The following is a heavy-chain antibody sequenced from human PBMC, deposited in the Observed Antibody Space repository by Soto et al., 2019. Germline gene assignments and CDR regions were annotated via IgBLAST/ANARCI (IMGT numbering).Heavy chain of an antibody. Sequence: PSDTLSLTCTVSGASISRYYWSWIRQSPGKGLEWIGYLYNTGSTIYNPSLKSRVTISVDTSKNQFSLKMNSVTAADTAVYYCASGVRGIFGVVISEYYGMDVWGQGTTVT. CDR3: ASGVRGIFGVVISEYYGMDV. V-gene: IGHV4-59*07. J-gene: IGHJ6*02. CDR2: LYNTGST. D-gene: IGHD3-3*01. CDR1: GASISRYY.